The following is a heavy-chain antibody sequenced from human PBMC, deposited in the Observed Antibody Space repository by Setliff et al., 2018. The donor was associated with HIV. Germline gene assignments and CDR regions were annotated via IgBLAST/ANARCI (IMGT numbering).Heavy chain of an antibody. V-gene: IGHV3-72*01. D-gene: IGHD4-17*01. Sequence: GGSLRLSCAASGFTFSDHYMDWVRQSPGQGLEWVGRTTNKANSYTTEYAASVKGRFTISRDNAKNTLYLQMNSLRAEDTAVYHCAKEYSDYPDPFDYWGQGTLVTVSS. CDR3: AKEYSDYPDPFDY. CDR1: GFTFSDHY. CDR2: TTNKANSYTT. J-gene: IGHJ4*02.